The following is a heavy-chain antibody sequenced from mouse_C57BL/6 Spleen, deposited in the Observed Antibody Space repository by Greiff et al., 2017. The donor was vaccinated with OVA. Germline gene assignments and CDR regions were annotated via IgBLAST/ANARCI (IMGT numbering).Heavy chain of an antibody. V-gene: IGHV2-2*01. CDR2: IWSGGST. CDR1: GFSLTSYG. Sequence: VMLVESGPGLVQPSQSLSITCTVSGFSLTSYGVHWVRQSPGKGLEWLGVIWSGGSTDYNAAFISRLSISKDNSKSQVFFKMNSLQADDTAIYYCARKDITTVVGGYAMDYWGQGTSVTVSS. J-gene: IGHJ4*01. CDR3: ARKDITTVVGGYAMDY. D-gene: IGHD1-1*01.